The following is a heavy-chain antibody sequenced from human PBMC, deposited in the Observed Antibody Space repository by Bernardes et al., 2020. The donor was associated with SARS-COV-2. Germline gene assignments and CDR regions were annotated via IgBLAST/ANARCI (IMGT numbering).Heavy chain of an antibody. CDR2: ISSSSTYT. V-gene: IGHV3-11*05. CDR3: ARDLRPSPGYGMDV. J-gene: IGHJ6*02. Sequence: GGSLRLSCAASGFTFSDYYMNWIRQAPGKGLERVAHISSSSTYTNYADSVKGRFTVSRDNANNALYLQMSSLRAEDTAVYYCARDLRPSPGYGMDVWGQGTTVTVSS. CDR1: GFTFSDYY.